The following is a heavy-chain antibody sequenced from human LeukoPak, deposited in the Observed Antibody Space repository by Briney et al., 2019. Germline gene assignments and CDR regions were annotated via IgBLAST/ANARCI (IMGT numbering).Heavy chain of an antibody. CDR1: GGSISSHY. CDR2: IYYSGST. D-gene: IGHD6-6*01. V-gene: IGHV4-59*11. J-gene: IGHJ4*02. CDR3: ARANLAARRGYFDY. Sequence: SETLSLTCTVSGGSISSHYWSWIRQPPGKGLEWIGYIYYSGSTNYNPSLKSRVTISVDTSKNQFSLKLSSVTAADTAVYYCARANLAARRGYFDYWGQGILVTVSS.